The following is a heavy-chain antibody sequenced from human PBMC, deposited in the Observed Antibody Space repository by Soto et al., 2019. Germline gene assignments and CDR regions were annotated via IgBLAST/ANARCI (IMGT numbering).Heavy chain of an antibody. CDR1: GYTFTGYY. CDR2: INPNSGAT. Sequence: QVQLVQSGAEVKKPGASVKVSCKPSGYTFTGYYIHWVRQAPGQGREWMGWINPNSGATNYAQKLQGWVTMTRDTSISTAYMELSSLRSDDTALYYCARAVVTTTPNFDYWGQGTLVTVSS. V-gene: IGHV1-2*04. D-gene: IGHD5-12*01. J-gene: IGHJ4*02. CDR3: ARAVVTTTPNFDY.